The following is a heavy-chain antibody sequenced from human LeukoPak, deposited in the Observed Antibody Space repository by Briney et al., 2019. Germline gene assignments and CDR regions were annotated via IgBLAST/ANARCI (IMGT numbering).Heavy chain of an antibody. CDR2: IYHSGST. V-gene: IGHV4-38-2*02. J-gene: IGHJ4*02. CDR3: ARARSGKWGFDY. Sequence: SETLSLTCIVSGYSISSGYYWGWIRQPPGKGLEWIGSIYHSGSTNYNPSLKGRVTISVDTSKNQFSLKLSSVTAADTAVYYCARARSGKWGFDYWGQGTLVTVSS. D-gene: IGHD1-26*01. CDR1: GYSISSGYY.